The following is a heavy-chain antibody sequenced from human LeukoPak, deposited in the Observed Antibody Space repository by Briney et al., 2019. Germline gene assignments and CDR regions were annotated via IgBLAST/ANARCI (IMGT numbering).Heavy chain of an antibody. CDR1: GYSISSAYY. Sequence: PSETLSLTCSVSGYSISSAYYWGWIRQPPGKGLEWIATIHYNGSTNYNPSFKSQVIISVDTSKNQFSLKLSSVTAADTAVYYCASRSVLLWFGESGRGTFDYWGQGTLVTVSS. V-gene: IGHV4-38-2*02. CDR2: IHYNGST. D-gene: IGHD3-10*01. J-gene: IGHJ4*02. CDR3: ASRSVLLWFGESGRGTFDY.